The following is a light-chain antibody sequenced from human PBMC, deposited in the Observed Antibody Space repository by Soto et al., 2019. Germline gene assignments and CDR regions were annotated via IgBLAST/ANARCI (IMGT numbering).Light chain of an antibody. Sequence: QSVLTQPPSVSGAPGXXXXISCTGSSSNIGAGYDVHWYQQLPGTAPKLLIYGNSNRPSGVPDRFSGSKSGTSASLAITGLQAEDEADYYCQSYDSSLSVLFGGGTKLTVL. CDR3: QSYDSSLSVL. V-gene: IGLV1-40*01. CDR1: SSNIGAGYD. J-gene: IGLJ2*01. CDR2: GNS.